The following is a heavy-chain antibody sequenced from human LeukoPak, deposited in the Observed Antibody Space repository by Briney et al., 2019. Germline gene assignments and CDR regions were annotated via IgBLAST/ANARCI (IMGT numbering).Heavy chain of an antibody. Sequence: TGRSLRLSCAAPGFTFNNYGMHWVRQAPGKGLEWVAVIWYDGNSKYYADSVKGRFTISRDNSKNTLYLQMNTLRAEDTAVYYCARDQWGNGWSGSFDSWGQGTLVTVSS. D-gene: IGHD6-19*01. V-gene: IGHV3-33*01. J-gene: IGHJ4*02. CDR3: ARDQWGNGWSGSFDS. CDR2: IWYDGNSK. CDR1: GFTFNNYG.